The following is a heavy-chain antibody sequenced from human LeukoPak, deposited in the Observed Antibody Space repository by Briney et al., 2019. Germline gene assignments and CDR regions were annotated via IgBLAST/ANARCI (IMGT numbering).Heavy chain of an antibody. CDR3: ARDCPSDSSSWYPCWFDP. D-gene: IGHD6-13*01. V-gene: IGHV1-2*02. Sequence: ASVKVSCKASGYTFSGYYMHWVRQAPGQGPEWMGWINPHSGGTNFAQKFQGRVTMTRDTSISTAYMELSRLRSDDTAVYYCARDCPSDSSSWYPCWFDPWGQGTLVTVSS. CDR1: GYTFSGYY. J-gene: IGHJ5*02. CDR2: INPHSGGT.